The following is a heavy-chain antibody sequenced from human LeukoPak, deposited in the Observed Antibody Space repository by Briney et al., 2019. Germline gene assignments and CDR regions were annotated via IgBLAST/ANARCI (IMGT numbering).Heavy chain of an antibody. D-gene: IGHD3-10*01. CDR3: ARDKYYGSGNYGKYNWFDP. CDR2: INHSGST. CDR1: GGSFSGYY. V-gene: IGHV4-34*01. Sequence: SSETLSLTCAVYGGSFSGYYWSWIRQPPGKGLEWIGEINHSGSTNYNPSLKSRVTMSLDTSKNQFSLKLSSVTAAGTAVYYCARDKYYGSGNYGKYNWFDPWGQGALVTVSS. J-gene: IGHJ5*02.